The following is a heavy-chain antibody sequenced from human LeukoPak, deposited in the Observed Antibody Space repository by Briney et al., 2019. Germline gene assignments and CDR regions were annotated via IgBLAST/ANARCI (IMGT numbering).Heavy chain of an antibody. Sequence: SEILSLTCAVYGGSFSGHYWTWIRQPPGKGLEWIGEINHSGSTNYNPSLKSRVTISVDTSKNQFSLKLSSVTAADTAVYYCARVGSSSSLDYWGQGTLVTVSS. J-gene: IGHJ4*02. CDR2: INHSGST. CDR1: GGSFSGHY. V-gene: IGHV4-34*01. CDR3: ARVGSSSSLDY. D-gene: IGHD6-6*01.